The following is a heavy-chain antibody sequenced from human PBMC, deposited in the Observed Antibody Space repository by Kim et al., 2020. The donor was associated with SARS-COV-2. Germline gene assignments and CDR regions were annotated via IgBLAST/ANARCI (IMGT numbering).Heavy chain of an antibody. Sequence: SETLSLTCTVSGGSISSSSYYWGWIRQPPGKGLEWIGSIYYSGSTYYNPSLKSRVTISVDTSKNQFSLKLSSVTAADTAVYYCASPGPHNWFDPWGQGTLVTVSS. CDR1: GGSISSSSYY. V-gene: IGHV4-39*01. CDR2: IYYSGST. CDR3: ASPGPHNWFDP. J-gene: IGHJ5*02.